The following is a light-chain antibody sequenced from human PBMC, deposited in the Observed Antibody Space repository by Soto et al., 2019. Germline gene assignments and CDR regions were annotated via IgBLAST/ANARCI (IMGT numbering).Light chain of an antibody. Sequence: QSALTQPRSVSGSPGQSVTISCTGTSSDVGGYNYVTWYQQHPGRAPKVMIYDVKTRPSGVPDRFSGSKSGNTASLTTSALQAEDDADYYCSSYAGSYTFVFGTGTKLTVL. J-gene: IGLJ1*01. V-gene: IGLV2-11*01. CDR2: DVK. CDR3: SSYAGSYTFV. CDR1: SSDVGGYNY.